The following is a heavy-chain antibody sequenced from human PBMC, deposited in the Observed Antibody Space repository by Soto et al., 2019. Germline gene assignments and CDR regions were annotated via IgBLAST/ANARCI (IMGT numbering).Heavy chain of an antibody. V-gene: IGHV3-33*01. CDR3: TRWCDDKKNDY. D-gene: IGHD2-8*01. Sequence: GGSLRLSCVVSGFTFRSHGMHWVRQAPGKGLEWVAVIWYDGSNKYYADSVKGRFTISRDNSKNTLYLQMNSLRVEDTALYYCTRWCDDKKNDYWGQGTLVTVSS. CDR1: GFTFRSHG. CDR2: IWYDGSNK. J-gene: IGHJ4*02.